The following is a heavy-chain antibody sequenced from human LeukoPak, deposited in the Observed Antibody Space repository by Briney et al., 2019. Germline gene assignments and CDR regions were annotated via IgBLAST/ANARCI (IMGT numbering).Heavy chain of an antibody. V-gene: IGHV3-53*01. Sequence: PGGSLRLSCAASGFTVSSNYMSWVRQAPGKGLEWVSVIYSGGSTYYADSVKGRFTISRDNSKNTLYLQMNSLRAEDTAVYYCASSYYYGAQTFDYWGQGTLVTVSS. J-gene: IGHJ4*02. CDR1: GFTVSSNY. D-gene: IGHD3-10*01. CDR2: IYSGGST. CDR3: ASSYYYGAQTFDY.